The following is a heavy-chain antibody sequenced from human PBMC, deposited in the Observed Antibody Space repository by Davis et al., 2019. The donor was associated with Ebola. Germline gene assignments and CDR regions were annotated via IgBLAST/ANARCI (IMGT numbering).Heavy chain of an antibody. Sequence: SVKVSCKASVGTFSSYAISWVRQAPGQGLEWMGGIIPIFGTANYAQKFQGRVTITADESTSTAYMELSSLRSEDTAVYYCARLYYYDSSGYRDYWGQGTLVTVSS. V-gene: IGHV1-69*13. CDR3: ARLYYYDSSGYRDY. D-gene: IGHD3-22*01. J-gene: IGHJ4*02. CDR1: VGTFSSYA. CDR2: IIPIFGTA.